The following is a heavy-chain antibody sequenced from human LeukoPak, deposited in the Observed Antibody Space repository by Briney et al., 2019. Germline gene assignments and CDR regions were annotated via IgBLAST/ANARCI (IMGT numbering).Heavy chain of an antibody. Sequence: PGGSLRLSCAASGFTFSSYAMSWVRQAPGRGLEWVSAISGSGGSTYYADSVKGRFTISRDNSKNTLYLQMNSLRAEDTAVYYCAKLKSSTMTRIDYWGQGTLVTVSS. D-gene: IGHD6-13*01. CDR3: AKLKSSTMTRIDY. V-gene: IGHV3-23*01. CDR2: ISGSGGST. CDR1: GFTFSSYA. J-gene: IGHJ4*02.